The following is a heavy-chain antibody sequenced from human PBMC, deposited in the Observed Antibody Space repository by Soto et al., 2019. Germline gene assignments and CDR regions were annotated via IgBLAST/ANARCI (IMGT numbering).Heavy chain of an antibody. D-gene: IGHD1-20*01. V-gene: IGHV4-34*01. CDR1: GGSISSGNFY. Sequence: SETLSLTCTVSGGSISSGNFYWSWIRQPPGKGLEWIGEINHSGSTNYNPSLKSRVTISVNTSKNQLSLKLSSVTAADTAVYYCARFTGYNWNHGGDYWGQGTLVTVSS. CDR3: ARFTGYNWNHGGDY. J-gene: IGHJ4*02. CDR2: INHSGST.